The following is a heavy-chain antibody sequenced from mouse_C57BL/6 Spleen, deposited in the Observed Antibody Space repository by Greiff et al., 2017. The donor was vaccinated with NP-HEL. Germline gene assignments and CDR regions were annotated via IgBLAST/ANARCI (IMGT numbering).Heavy chain of an antibody. CDR2: IDPSDSYT. CDR3: ARSGKGYFDV. V-gene: IGHV1-69*01. J-gene: IGHJ1*03. Sequence: QVQLQQPGAELVMPGASVKLSCKASGYTFTSYWMHWVKQRPGQGLEWIGEIDPSDSYTNYNQKFKGKSTLTVDKSSSTAYMQLSSLTSEDSAVYSCARSGKGYFDVWGTGTTVTVSS. CDR1: GYTFTSYW.